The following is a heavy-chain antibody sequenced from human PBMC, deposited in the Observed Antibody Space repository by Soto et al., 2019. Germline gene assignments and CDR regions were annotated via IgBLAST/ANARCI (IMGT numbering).Heavy chain of an antibody. CDR2: IYHSGST. D-gene: IGHD1-26*01. V-gene: IGHV4-4*02. CDR1: GGSISSSNW. Sequence: SETLSLTCAVSGGSISSSNWWSWVRQPPGKGLGWIGEIYHSGSTNYNPSLKSRVTISVDNSKNQFSLKLSSVTAADTAVYYCARDLGANSGSYLGFDYWGQGTLVTVSS. CDR3: ARDLGANSGSYLGFDY. J-gene: IGHJ4*02.